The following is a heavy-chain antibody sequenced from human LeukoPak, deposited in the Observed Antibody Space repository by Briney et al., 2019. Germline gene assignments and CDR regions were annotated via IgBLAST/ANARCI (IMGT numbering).Heavy chain of an antibody. V-gene: IGHV3-21*01. CDR3: ARGKYGDYAADY. J-gene: IGHJ4*02. CDR1: GFTFSSYS. Sequence: GGSLRLSCAASGFTFSSYSMNWVRQAPGKGLEWVSSISSSSSYIYYADSVKGRFTISRDNAKNSLYLQMNSLRAEDTAMYYCARGKYGDYAADYWGQGTLVTVSS. CDR2: ISSSSSYI. D-gene: IGHD4-17*01.